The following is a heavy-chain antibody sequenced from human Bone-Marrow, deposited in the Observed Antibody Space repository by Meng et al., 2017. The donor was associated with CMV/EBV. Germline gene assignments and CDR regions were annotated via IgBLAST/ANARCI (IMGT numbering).Heavy chain of an antibody. Sequence: SLKISCAASGFSFDDYTLHWVRLAPGKALEWVSGISWNSGRRGSADSVKGRFIIYRDNAKKSLYLQMNSLSTEDTALYYCARDQVTCYRANCYPTEWFDRWGQGTLVTVSS. CDR2: ISWNSGRR. J-gene: IGHJ5*02. D-gene: IGHD3-16*02. CDR3: ARDQVTCYRANCYPTEWFDR. CDR1: GFSFDDYT. V-gene: IGHV3-9*01.